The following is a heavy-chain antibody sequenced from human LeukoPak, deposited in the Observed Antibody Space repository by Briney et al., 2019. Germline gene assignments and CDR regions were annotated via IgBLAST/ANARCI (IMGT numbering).Heavy chain of an antibody. CDR2: IGGSGGST. V-gene: IGHV3-23*01. CDR1: GFTFSSYA. CDR3: AKDDFWSGYGEKTNRFDP. Sequence: PGGSLRLSCAASGFTFSSYAMSWVRQAPGKGLEWVSAIGGSGGSTYYADSVKGRFTISRDNSKNTLYLQMNSLRAEDTAVYYCAKDDFWSGYGEKTNRFDPWGQGTLVTVSS. D-gene: IGHD3-3*01. J-gene: IGHJ5*02.